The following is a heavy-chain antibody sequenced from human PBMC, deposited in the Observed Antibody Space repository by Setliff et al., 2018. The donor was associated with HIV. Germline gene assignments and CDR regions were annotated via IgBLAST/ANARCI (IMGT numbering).Heavy chain of an antibody. CDR2: MNPNSGNT. Sequence: EASVKVSCKASGYTFSSYDINWVRQATGQGLEWMGWMNPNSGNTGYAQKFQGRVTMTRDTSISTAYMELNNLKFEDTAVYYCARGEGWELPIPTHYMDVWGKGTTVTVSS. CDR3: ARGEGWELPIPTHYMDV. CDR1: GYTFSSYD. V-gene: IGHV1-8*02. D-gene: IGHD1-26*01. J-gene: IGHJ6*03.